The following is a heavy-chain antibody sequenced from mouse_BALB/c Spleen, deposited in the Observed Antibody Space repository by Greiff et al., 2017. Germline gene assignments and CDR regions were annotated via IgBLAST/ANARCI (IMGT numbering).Heavy chain of an antibody. D-gene: IGHD1-1*01. V-gene: IGHV7-3*02. CDR3: ARDGYGSSWDYYAMDY. CDR1: GFTFTDYY. J-gene: IGHJ4*01. CDR2: IRNKANGYTT. Sequence: EVKLMESGGGLVQPGGSLRLSCATSGFTFTDYYMSWVRQPPGKALEWLGFIRNKANGYTTEYSASVKGRFTISRDNSQSILYLQMNTLRAEDSATYYCARDGYGSSWDYYAMDYWGQGTSVTVSS.